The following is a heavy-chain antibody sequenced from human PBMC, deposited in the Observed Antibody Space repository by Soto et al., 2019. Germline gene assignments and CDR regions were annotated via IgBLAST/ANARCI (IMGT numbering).Heavy chain of an antibody. Sequence: KTSETLSLTCTVSGGSVSSGSYYWSWIRQPPGKGLEWIGYIYYSGSTNYNPSLKSRVTISVDTSKNQFSLKLSSVTAADTAVYYCARVTVPAANPKFDPWGQGTLVTVSS. V-gene: IGHV4-61*01. CDR2: IYYSGST. D-gene: IGHD2-2*01. J-gene: IGHJ5*02. CDR3: ARVTVPAANPKFDP. CDR1: GGSVSSGSYY.